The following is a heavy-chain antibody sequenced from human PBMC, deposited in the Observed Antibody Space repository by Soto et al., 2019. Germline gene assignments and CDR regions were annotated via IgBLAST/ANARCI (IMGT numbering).Heavy chain of an antibody. Sequence: QVQLQESGPGLVKPSQTLSLACTVSGASISSGGNYWNWIRQHPRKGLEWIGYIYDSGSTYYNPSLKSRVTISVDTSKNQFSLKLSSVTAADTAVYHCARDRGLDGTDYWGQGTLVTVSS. CDR2: IYDSGST. CDR3: ARDRGLDGTDY. D-gene: IGHD1-1*01. V-gene: IGHV4-31*03. CDR1: GASISSGGNY. J-gene: IGHJ4*02.